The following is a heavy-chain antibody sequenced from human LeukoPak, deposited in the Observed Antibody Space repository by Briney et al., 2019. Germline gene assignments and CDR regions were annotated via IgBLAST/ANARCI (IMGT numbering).Heavy chain of an antibody. V-gene: IGHV3-11*01. CDR1: GFTFNDYY. J-gene: IGHJ5*02. D-gene: IGHD5-18*01. Sequence: GGSLRLSCAASGFTFNDYYMSWIRQAPRKGLEWVSYISSGTISVTTVYYADSVKGRFTISRDNAKNSLYLQMNSLRPEDTAVYFCAREGVGFSYGYAYHWGQGTLVTVSS. CDR3: AREGVGFSYGYAYH. CDR2: ISSGTISVTTV.